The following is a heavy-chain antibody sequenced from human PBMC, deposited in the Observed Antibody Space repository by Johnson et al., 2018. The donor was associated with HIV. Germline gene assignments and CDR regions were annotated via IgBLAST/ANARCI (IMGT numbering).Heavy chain of an antibody. V-gene: IGHV3-30-3*01. CDR1: GFTFSTYA. D-gene: IGHD4-17*01. CDR3: ARDLLYGETAFDI. J-gene: IGHJ3*02. Sequence: QVQLVESGGGVVQPGRSLRLSCAASGFTFSTYAMHWVRQAPGKGLEWVTVISYDGSNKYYGDSVKGRFTNSRDNSKNTLYLQVNSLRGEDTAVYYCARDLLYGETAFDIWGQGTMVTVSS. CDR2: ISYDGSNK.